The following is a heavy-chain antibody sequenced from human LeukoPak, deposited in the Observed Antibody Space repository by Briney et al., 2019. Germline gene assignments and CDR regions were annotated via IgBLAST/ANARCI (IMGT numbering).Heavy chain of an antibody. CDR3: AAQSARPQYYFDY. J-gene: IGHJ4*02. V-gene: IGHV3-23*01. CDR1: GFTFSSYA. Sequence: GGSLRLSCAASGFTFSSYAMSWVRQAPGKELEWVSAISGSGGSTYYADSVKGRFTISRDNSKNTLYLQMNSLRAEDTAVYYCAAQSARPQYYFDYWGQGTLVTVSS. D-gene: IGHD6-6*01. CDR2: ISGSGGST.